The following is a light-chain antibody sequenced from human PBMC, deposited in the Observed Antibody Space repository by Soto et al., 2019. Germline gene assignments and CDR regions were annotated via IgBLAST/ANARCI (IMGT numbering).Light chain of an antibody. J-gene: IGLJ3*02. CDR3: QSYDSTLGGWV. CDR2: GNS. V-gene: IGLV1-40*01. CDR1: SSNIGAGYD. Sequence: QSVLTQPPSVSGAPGQRVTISCTGSSSNIGAGYDVHWYQQLPGTAPKLLIYGNSNRPSGVPDRFSGSKSGTSASLAITGLQAEDGADYYCQSYDSTLGGWVFGGGTKLTAL.